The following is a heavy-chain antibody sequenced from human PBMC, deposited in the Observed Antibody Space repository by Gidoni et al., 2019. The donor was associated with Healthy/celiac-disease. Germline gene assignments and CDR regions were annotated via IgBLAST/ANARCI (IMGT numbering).Heavy chain of an antibody. D-gene: IGHD3-16*01. J-gene: IGHJ4*02. Sequence: QLQLQESGPGLVKPSETLSLTCTVSGGSISSSSYYWGWIRQPPGKGLEWIGSIYYSGSTYYNPSLKSRVTISVDTSKNQFSLKLSSVTAADTAVYYCARWITFGGVTAFDYWGQGTLVTVSS. V-gene: IGHV4-39*01. CDR1: GGSISSSSYY. CDR2: IYYSGST. CDR3: ARWITFGGVTAFDY.